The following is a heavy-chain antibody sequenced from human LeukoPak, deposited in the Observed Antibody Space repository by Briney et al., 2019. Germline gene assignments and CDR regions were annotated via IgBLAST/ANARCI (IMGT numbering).Heavy chain of an antibody. CDR3: ARGGYCSSTSCYRSYYYGMDV. V-gene: IGHV4-34*01. CDR2: INHIEST. CDR1: GGSFSGYY. J-gene: IGHJ6*02. D-gene: IGHD2-2*02. Sequence: PSETLSLTCAVYGGSFSGYYWSWIRHPPGKGLEWIGEINHIESTNYNPSLKSRVTISVDTSKNQFSLKLSSVTAADTAVYYCARGGYCSSTSCYRSYYYGMDVWGQGTTVTVSS.